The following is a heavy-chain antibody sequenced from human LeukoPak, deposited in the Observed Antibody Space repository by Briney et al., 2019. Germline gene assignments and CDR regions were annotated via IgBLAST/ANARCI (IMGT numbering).Heavy chain of an antibody. CDR1: AGSISSSNYY. V-gene: IGHV4-39*01. D-gene: IGHD3-16*01. CDR3: ARGNYDYVWGGIDY. Sequence: SETLPLTCKFSAGSISSSNYYWGWIRQPPGKGLEWIGSIYYSGSTYYNPSLKSRVTISLDTSKNQFSLKLSSVTAADTAMYYCARGNYDYVWGGIDYWGQGTLVTVSS. J-gene: IGHJ4*02. CDR2: IYYSGST.